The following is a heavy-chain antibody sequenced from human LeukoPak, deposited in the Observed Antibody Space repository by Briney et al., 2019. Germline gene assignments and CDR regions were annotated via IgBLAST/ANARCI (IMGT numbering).Heavy chain of an antibody. CDR1: GGSISRSSYY. CDR3: ARIVGATPYYFDY. Sequence: SETLSLTCTVSGGSISRSSYYWGWIRQPPGKGLEWIGSIYYSGSTYYNPSLKSRVTMSVDTSKNQFSLKLSSVTAADTAVYYCARIVGATPYYFDYWGQGTLVTVSS. D-gene: IGHD1-26*01. J-gene: IGHJ4*02. V-gene: IGHV4-39*07. CDR2: IYYSGST.